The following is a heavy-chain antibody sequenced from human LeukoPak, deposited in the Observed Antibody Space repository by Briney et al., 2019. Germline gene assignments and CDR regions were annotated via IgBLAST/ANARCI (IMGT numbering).Heavy chain of an antibody. CDR1: GYTFTSYG. Sequence: ASVKVSCKASGYTFTSYGISWVRQAPGQGLEWMGGIIPISGTANYAQKFQGRVTMTRNTSISTAYMELSRLRSDDTAVYYCARYDWRSAFDIWGQGTMVTVSS. CDR3: ARYDWRSAFDI. CDR2: IIPISGTA. V-gene: IGHV1-18*01. J-gene: IGHJ3*02. D-gene: IGHD3-9*01.